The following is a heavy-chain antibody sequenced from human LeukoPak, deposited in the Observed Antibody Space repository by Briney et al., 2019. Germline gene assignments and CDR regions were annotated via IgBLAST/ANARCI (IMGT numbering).Heavy chain of an antibody. CDR2: ISSSSSYI. D-gene: IGHD3-10*01. Sequence: GGSLRLSCAASGFTFSSYSMNWVRQAPGKGLEWVSSISSSSSYIYYADSVKGRFTISRDNAKNSLYLQMNSLRAEDTAVYYCARADSYYGSGSYPGTWGQGTLVTVSS. J-gene: IGHJ5*02. V-gene: IGHV3-21*01. CDR1: GFTFSSYS. CDR3: ARADSYYGSGSYPGT.